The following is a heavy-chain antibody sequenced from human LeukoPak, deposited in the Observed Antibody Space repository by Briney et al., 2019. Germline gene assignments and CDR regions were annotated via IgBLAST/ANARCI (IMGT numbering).Heavy chain of an antibody. J-gene: IGHJ6*02. CDR3: ARPTQGLWFGELHYGMDV. CDR1: GFTFSSYE. CDR2: ISSSGSTI. D-gene: IGHD3-10*01. Sequence: GGSLRLSCAASGFTFSSYEMNWVRQAPGKGLEWVSYISSSGSTIYYADSVKGRFTISRDNAKNSLYLQMNSLRAEDTAVYYCARPTQGLWFGELHYGMDVWGQGTTVTVSS. V-gene: IGHV3-48*03.